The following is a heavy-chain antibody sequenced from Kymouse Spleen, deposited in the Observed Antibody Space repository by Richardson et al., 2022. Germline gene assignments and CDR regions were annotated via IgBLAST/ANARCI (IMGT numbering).Heavy chain of an antibody. Sequence: EVQLVESGGGLVKPGGSLRLSCAASGFTFSSYSMNWVRQAPGKGLEWVSSISSSSSYIYYADSVKGRFTISRDNAKNSLYLQMNSLRAEDTAVYYCARERITMVRGVIIAEYFQHWGQGTLVTVSS. CDR2: ISSSSSYI. D-gene: IGHD3-10*01. V-gene: IGHV3-21*03. CDR3: ARERITMVRGVIIAEYFQH. CDR1: GFTFSSYS. J-gene: IGHJ1*01.